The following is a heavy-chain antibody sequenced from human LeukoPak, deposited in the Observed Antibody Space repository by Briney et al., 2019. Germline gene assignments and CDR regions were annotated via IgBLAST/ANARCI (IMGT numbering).Heavy chain of an antibody. CDR1: GFTFSTYT. CDR3: AKDRVVITWTTPDY. V-gene: IGHV3-23*01. D-gene: IGHD3-22*01. Sequence: GGSLRLSCAASGFTFSTYTMYWVRQPPGKGLEWVSIIGGSGGDIHYADSVKGRFTISRDNSKNTLYLQMNSLRAEDTAVYYCAKDRVVITWTTPDYWGQGTLVTVSS. CDR2: IGGSGGDI. J-gene: IGHJ4*02.